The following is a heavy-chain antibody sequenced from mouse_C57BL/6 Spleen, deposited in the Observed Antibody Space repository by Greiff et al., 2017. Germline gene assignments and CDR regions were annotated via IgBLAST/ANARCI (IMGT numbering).Heavy chain of an antibody. CDR3: ARHEPYDTYFDY. V-gene: IGHV5-12*01. J-gene: IGHJ2*01. CDR1: GFTFSDYY. Sequence: EVHLVESGGGLVQPGGSLKLSCAASGFTFSDYYMYWVRQTPEKRLEWVAYISNGGGSTYYPDTVKGRFTISRDNAKNTLYLQMSRLKSEDTAMYYCARHEPYDTYFDYWGQGTTLAVSS. CDR2: ISNGGGST. D-gene: IGHD2-14*01.